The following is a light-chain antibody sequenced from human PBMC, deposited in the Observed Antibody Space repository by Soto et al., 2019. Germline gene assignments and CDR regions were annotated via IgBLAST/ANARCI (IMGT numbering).Light chain of an antibody. CDR2: AAS. CDR3: QQTYSTPPIN. J-gene: IGKJ4*01. V-gene: IGKV1-39*01. CDR1: ESISSY. Sequence: DIQLTQSPSSLSASVGDSVTITCRASESISSYLSWYQQNPGKAPRLLISAASRLQSGVPSRFSGTGSGTHFTLTISGLRPEDFATYYCQQTYSTPPINFGGGTKVEVK.